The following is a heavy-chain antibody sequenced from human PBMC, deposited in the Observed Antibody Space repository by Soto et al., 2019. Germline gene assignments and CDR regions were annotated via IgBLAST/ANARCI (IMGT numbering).Heavy chain of an antibody. V-gene: IGHV4-59*01. CDR2: IHYTGNT. D-gene: IGHD6-13*01. CDR1: GDSISIYY. Sequence: SETLSLTCTVSGDSISIYYWSWIRQPPGKGLEWIGYIHYTGNTNYNPSLKSRVTISVDTSKSQFSLNLASVTAADTALYYCARGGAAGVWFDPWGQGTLVTVSS. CDR3: ARGGAAGVWFDP. J-gene: IGHJ5*02.